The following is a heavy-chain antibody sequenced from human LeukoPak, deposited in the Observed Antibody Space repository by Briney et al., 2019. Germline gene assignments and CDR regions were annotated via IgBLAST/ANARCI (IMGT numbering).Heavy chain of an antibody. Sequence: GGSLRLSCAASGFTFSSYSMNWVRQAPGKGLEWVSSISSSSSYIYYADSVKGRFTISRDNAKNSLYLQMNSLRAEDTAVYYCARDSTQLLWFGELFSPTRAPIHYWGQGTLVTVSS. V-gene: IGHV3-21*01. CDR2: ISSSSSYI. CDR3: ARDSTQLLWFGELFSPTRAPIHY. D-gene: IGHD3-10*01. J-gene: IGHJ4*02. CDR1: GFTFSSYS.